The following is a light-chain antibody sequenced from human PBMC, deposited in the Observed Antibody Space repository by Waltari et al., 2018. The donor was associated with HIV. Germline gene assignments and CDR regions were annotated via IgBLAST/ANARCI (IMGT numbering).Light chain of an antibody. J-gene: IGKJ2*01. CDR3: QHYGSSPPEDT. V-gene: IGKV3-20*01. CDR2: GAS. Sequence: EIVLTQSPGTLSLSPGERATLSCRTSQSVSSNYLAWYQHKRGQAPSLLIYGASSRATGIPDRFSGSGSGTEYTLTINRLEPEDFAVYYCQHYGSSPPEDTFGQGTKLEIK. CDR1: QSVSSNY.